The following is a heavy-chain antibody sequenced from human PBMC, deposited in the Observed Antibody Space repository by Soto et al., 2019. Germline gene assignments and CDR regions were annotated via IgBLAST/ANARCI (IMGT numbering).Heavy chain of an antibody. V-gene: IGHV4-61*01. Sequence: SETLSLTCTVSGGSVSSGSYYWSWIRQPPGKGLEWIGYIYYSGSTNYNPSLKSRVTIPVDTSKNQFSLKLSSVTAADTAVYYCARNYGDLQYYYYYYGMDVWGQGTTVTVSS. CDR2: IYYSGST. CDR1: GGSVSSGSYY. J-gene: IGHJ6*02. D-gene: IGHD4-17*01. CDR3: ARNYGDLQYYYYYYGMDV.